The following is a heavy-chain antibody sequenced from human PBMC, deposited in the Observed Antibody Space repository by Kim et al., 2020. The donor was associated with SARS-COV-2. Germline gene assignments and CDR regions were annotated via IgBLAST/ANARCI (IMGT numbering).Heavy chain of an antibody. Sequence: GGSLRLSCVTSGFSFSNYAMTWVRQAPGKGLEWVSGISGSGGSTHFADSVKGRLTISRDNSKNTVYLQMNSLRVEDTAVYYCAKARDQFYYGSGSYYTVGGDDDYWGQGTLVTVSS. CDR1: GFSFSNYA. CDR2: ISGSGGST. CDR3: AKARDQFYYGSGSYYTVGGDDDY. D-gene: IGHD3-10*01. V-gene: IGHV3-23*01. J-gene: IGHJ4*02.